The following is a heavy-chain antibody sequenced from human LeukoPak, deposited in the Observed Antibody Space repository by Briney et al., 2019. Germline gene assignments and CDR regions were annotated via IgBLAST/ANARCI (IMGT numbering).Heavy chain of an antibody. Sequence: GASVKVSCKASGYTFTSYGISWVRQAPGQGLEWMGGISAYNGNTNYAQKFQGRVTMNRDTSISTDYMELSRLRSDDTAVYYCARERFPSGSSYYGMDVWGQGTTVTVSS. CDR3: ARERFPSGSSYYGMDV. J-gene: IGHJ6*02. CDR1: GYTFTSYG. CDR2: ISAYNGNT. D-gene: IGHD1-26*01. V-gene: IGHV1-18*01.